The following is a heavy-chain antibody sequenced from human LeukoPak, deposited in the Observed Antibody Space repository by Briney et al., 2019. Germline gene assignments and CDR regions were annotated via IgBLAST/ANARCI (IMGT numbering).Heavy chain of an antibody. CDR3: AKPDRPIAVAIPSYFDY. CDR2: ISYDGSNK. J-gene: IGHJ4*02. Sequence: GGSLRLSGAASGFTFSSYGMPWVRQAPGKGLEWVAVISYDGSNKYYADSVKGRFTISRDNSKNTLYLQMNSLRAEDTTVYYCAKPDRPIAVAIPSYFDYWGQGTLVTVSS. D-gene: IGHD6-19*01. V-gene: IGHV3-30*18. CDR1: GFTFSSYG.